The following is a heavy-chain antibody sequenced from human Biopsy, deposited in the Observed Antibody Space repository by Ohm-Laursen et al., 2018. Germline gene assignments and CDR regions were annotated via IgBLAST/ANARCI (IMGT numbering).Heavy chain of an antibody. CDR1: GGSIKSYY. CDR2: IYYTGHT. V-gene: IGHV4-59*01. J-gene: IGHJ4*02. CDR3: ARLTGDPSY. D-gene: IGHD7-27*01. Sequence: GTLSLTWIVSGGSIKSYYRNWIRQSPGKGLEWIGFIYYTGHTNYNPSLKSRATISVDTSKNQFSLKVISVTAADTAVYYCARLTGDPSYWGQGILVTVSS.